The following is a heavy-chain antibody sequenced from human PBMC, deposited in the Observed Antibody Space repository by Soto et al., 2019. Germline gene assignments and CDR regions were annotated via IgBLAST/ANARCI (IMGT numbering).Heavy chain of an antibody. Sequence: SETLSLTCAVYGGSFSGYYWSWIRQPPGKGLEWIGEINHSGSTNYNPSLKSRVTISVDTSKNQFSLKLSSVTAADTAVYYCARRGEQRLVRGFGFDEWGQGNLVTVSS. J-gene: IGHJ4*02. CDR3: ARRGEQRLVRGFGFDE. CDR1: GGSFSGYY. D-gene: IGHD6-13*01. CDR2: INHSGST. V-gene: IGHV4-34*01.